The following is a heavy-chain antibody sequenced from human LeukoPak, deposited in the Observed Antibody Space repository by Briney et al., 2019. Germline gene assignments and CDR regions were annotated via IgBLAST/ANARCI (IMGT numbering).Heavy chain of an antibody. V-gene: IGHV4-59*01. Sequence: PSETQSLTCTVSGGSISSSYWSWIRQPPGKGLEWIGYIYYSGSTNYNPSLKSRVTISVDTSKNQFSLKLSSVTAADTAVYYCARVTVTTTYYYYYYYMDVWGKGTTVTISS. D-gene: IGHD4-17*01. CDR2: IYYSGST. CDR1: GGSISSSY. CDR3: ARVTVTTTYYYYYYYMDV. J-gene: IGHJ6*03.